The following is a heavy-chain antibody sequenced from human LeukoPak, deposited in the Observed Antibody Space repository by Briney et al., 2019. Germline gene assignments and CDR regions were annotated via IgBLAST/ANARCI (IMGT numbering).Heavy chain of an antibody. D-gene: IGHD3-22*01. CDR3: AKRTYDSRTFDI. CDR2: IGNNGGGI. Sequence: PGGSLRLSCAASGFTFTSYTMYWVRQAPGKGLEWVSIIGNNGGGIHYADSVRGRFTISRDNSKHTLYLQMNSLRAEDTAVYYCAKRTYDSRTFDIWGQGTMVTVSS. J-gene: IGHJ3*02. V-gene: IGHV3-23*01. CDR1: GFTFTSYT.